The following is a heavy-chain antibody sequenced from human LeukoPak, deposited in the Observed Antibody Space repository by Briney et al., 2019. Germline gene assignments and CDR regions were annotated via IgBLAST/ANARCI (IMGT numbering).Heavy chain of an antibody. D-gene: IGHD7-27*01. CDR3: VRDGAHWDPDY. CDR1: GFSFSTSG. J-gene: IGHJ4*02. CDR2: IQSDGGNE. Sequence: GGSLRLSCAAPGFSFSTSGMHWIRQAPGKGLEWVAFIQSDGGNEYYADSVKGRFTISRDNSKNTVHLQMNSLRAEDAAMYYCVRDGAHWDPDYWGQGTLVTVSS. V-gene: IGHV3-30*02.